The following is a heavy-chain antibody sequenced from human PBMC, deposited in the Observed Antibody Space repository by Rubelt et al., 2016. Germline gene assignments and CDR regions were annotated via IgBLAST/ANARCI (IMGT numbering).Heavy chain of an antibody. J-gene: IGHJ4*02. CDR2: INHSGST. V-gene: IGHV4-34*01. CDR3: ARSTYYYGSGSRKPLDY. Sequence: QVQLQQWGAGLLKPSETLSLTCAVYGGSFSGYYWSWIRQPPGKGLEWIGEINHSGSTNYNPSLKSRVIISVDTSKNQVSPKLGSLTAADTGVYYCARSTYYYGSGSRKPLDYWGQGTLVTVSS. CDR1: GGSFSGYY. D-gene: IGHD3-10*01.